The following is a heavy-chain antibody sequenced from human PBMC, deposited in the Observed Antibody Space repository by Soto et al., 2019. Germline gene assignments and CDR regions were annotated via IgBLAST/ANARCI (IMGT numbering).Heavy chain of an antibody. V-gene: IGHV4-31*03. CDR3: AKAAKWESLLDY. CDR1: GGSISSGGYY. J-gene: IGHJ4*02. CDR2: IYYSGST. D-gene: IGHD1-26*01. Sequence: QVQLQESGPGLVKPSQTLSLTCTVSGGSISSGGYYWSWIRQNPGKGLEWIGYIYYSGSTYYNPSRTSRXXIXMXXSQNQFPLKLSSVTAADTAVYYCAKAAKWESLLDYWGQGTLVTVSS.